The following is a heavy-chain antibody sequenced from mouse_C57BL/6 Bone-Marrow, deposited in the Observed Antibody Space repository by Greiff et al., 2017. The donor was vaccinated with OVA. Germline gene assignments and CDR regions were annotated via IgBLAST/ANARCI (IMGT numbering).Heavy chain of an antibody. J-gene: IGHJ2*01. CDR1: GYSITSGYY. D-gene: IGHD2-12*01. Sequence: EVKLQESGPGLVKPSQSLSLTCSVTGYSITSGYYWNWIRQFPGNKLEWMGYISYDGSNNYNPSLKNRISITRDTSKNQFFLKLNSVTTEDTATYYCARGDDEKASGYFDYWGQGTTLTVSS. CDR3: ARGDDEKASGYFDY. CDR2: ISYDGSN. V-gene: IGHV3-6*01.